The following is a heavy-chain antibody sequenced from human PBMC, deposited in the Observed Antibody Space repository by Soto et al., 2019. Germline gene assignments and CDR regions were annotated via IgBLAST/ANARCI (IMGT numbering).Heavy chain of an antibody. CDR1: GGTFNTYT. J-gene: IGHJ4*02. Sequence: ASVKVSCKASGGTFNTYTINWVRQAPGRGLEWVGQVVPMYDSVNYAETFQGRVTITVDKSTNTAYMELTSLRSQDTALYFCASWRSYSGSYCFDYWGQGTLVTVSS. CDR3: ASWRSYSGSYCFDY. CDR2: VVPMYDSV. D-gene: IGHD1-26*01. V-gene: IGHV1-69*06.